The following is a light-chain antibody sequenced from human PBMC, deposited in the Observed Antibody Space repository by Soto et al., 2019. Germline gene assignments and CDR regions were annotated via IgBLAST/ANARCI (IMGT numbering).Light chain of an antibody. CDR2: GAS. V-gene: IGKV4-1*01. Sequence: DFVMTQAPDSLAVSLGERATINRKSSQSVLYNSNNKNHLGWFQQKPGHPPKLLIYGASFRPSGVPDRFSGSGSGTDFTLSISSLQAEDVAVYYCQQYYSIPFTFGQGTKLEI. CDR3: QQYYSIPFT. J-gene: IGKJ2*01. CDR1: QSVLYNSNNKNH.